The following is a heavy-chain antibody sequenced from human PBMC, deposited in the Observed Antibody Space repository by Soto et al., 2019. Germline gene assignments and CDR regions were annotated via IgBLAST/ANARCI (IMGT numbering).Heavy chain of an antibody. CDR1: GFTFASHA. V-gene: IGHV3-23*01. J-gene: IGHJ1*01. CDR3: ASWVIALGGTGYFRH. Sequence: EAQLLESGVDLIQPGGSLTLSCAASGFTFASHAMSWVRKAPGKGLEWVSGISANGGRANYADSVKGRFSLSRDNSKNTMFLQMDSLTAEDTAIYYCASWVIALGGTGYFRHWGQGTLVTVSS. CDR2: ISANGGRA. D-gene: IGHD6-19*01.